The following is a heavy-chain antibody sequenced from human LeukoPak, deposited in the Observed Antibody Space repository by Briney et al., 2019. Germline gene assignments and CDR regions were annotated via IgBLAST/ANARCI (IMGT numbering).Heavy chain of an antibody. Sequence: SETLSLTCTVSGGSISSYYWSWIRQPPGKGLEWIGYIYYSGSTNYNPSLKSRVTISVDTSKNQFSLKLSSVTAADTAVYYCAREARKLRNDAFDIWGQGTMVTVSS. D-gene: IGHD7-27*01. J-gene: IGHJ3*02. CDR2: IYYSGST. V-gene: IGHV4-59*01. CDR3: AREARKLRNDAFDI. CDR1: GGSISSYY.